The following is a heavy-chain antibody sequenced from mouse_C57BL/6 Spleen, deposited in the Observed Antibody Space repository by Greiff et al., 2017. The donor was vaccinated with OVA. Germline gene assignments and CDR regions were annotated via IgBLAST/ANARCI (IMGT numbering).Heavy chain of an antibody. J-gene: IGHJ4*01. CDR2: ILPGSGST. D-gene: IGHD1-1*01. CDR1: GYTFTGYW. CDR3: ARSPQFITTVDYAMDY. Sequence: QVQLQQSGAELMKPGASVKLSCKATGYTFTGYWIEWVKQRPGHGLEWIGEILPGSGSTNYNEKFKGKATFTADTSSNTAYMQLSSLTTEDSAIYYCARSPQFITTVDYAMDYGGQGTSVTVSS. V-gene: IGHV1-9*01.